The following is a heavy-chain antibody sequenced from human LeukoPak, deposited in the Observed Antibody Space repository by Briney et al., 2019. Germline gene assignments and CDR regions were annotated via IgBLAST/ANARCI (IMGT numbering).Heavy chain of an antibody. Sequence: PGGSLRLSCAAAGFTFSSYAMHWVRQAPGKGLEWVAAISYDGSIKYYADSVKGRFTISRDNSKNTLYLQMNSLRAEDTAVYYCARDMGLDSSGLCGYWGQGTLVTVSS. CDR3: ARDMGLDSSGLCGY. J-gene: IGHJ4*02. CDR1: GFTFSSYA. V-gene: IGHV3-30*04. D-gene: IGHD6-19*01. CDR2: ISYDGSIK.